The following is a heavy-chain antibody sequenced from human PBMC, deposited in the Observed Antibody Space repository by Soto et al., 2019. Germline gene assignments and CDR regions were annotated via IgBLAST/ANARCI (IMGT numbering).Heavy chain of an antibody. J-gene: IGHJ5*02. D-gene: IGHD6-19*01. Sequence: QVRLVESGGGVVQPGRSLRLSCTASGFSFSSYAMYWFRQPPGKGLEWVAVISHDGMNKHYADSVKGRVTVSRDNSNHSLDLQLHSLRGEDTAMYYCARDMYTSDYFVKWFEPWGQGTLVTVSS. CDR1: GFSFSSYA. CDR3: ARDMYTSDYFVKWFEP. CDR2: ISHDGMNK. V-gene: IGHV3-30*04.